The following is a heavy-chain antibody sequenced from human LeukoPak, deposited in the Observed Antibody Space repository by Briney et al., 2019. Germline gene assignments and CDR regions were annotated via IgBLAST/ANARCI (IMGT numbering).Heavy chain of an antibody. CDR2: INPNSGGT. Sequence: ASVKVSCKASGYTFTGYYMHWVRQAPGQGLEWMGWINPNSGGTNYAQKFQGRVTMTRDTSISTAYMELSRLRSDDTAVYYCARTHCSSTSCYRKGGYYYHYMDVWGKGTTVTVSS. D-gene: IGHD2-2*01. CDR1: GYTFTGYY. V-gene: IGHV1-2*02. J-gene: IGHJ6*03. CDR3: ARTHCSSTSCYRKGGYYYHYMDV.